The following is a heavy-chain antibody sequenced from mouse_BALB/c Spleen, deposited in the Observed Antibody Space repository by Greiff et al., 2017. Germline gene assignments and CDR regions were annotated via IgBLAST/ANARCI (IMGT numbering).Heavy chain of an antibody. D-gene: IGHD2-1*01. Sequence: VQLKESGPSLVKPSQTLSLTCSVTGDSITSGYWNWLRKFPGNKLESMGYISYSGSTYYSPSLKSRISITRDTSKNQYYLQLNSVTTEDTATYYCARYYGNYYDAMDYWGQGTSVTVSS. J-gene: IGHJ4*01. CDR2: ISYSGST. V-gene: IGHV3-8*02. CDR3: ARYYGNYYDAMDY. CDR1: GDSITSGY.